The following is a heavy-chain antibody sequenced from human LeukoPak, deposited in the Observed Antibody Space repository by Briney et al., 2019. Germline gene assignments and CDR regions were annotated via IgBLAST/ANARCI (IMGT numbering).Heavy chain of an antibody. D-gene: IGHD5-18*01. CDR3: AKYSTHYFDY. J-gene: IGHJ4*02. CDR1: GFTFSSHA. V-gene: IGHV3-23*01. Sequence: GGSLRLSCAGSGFTFSSHAMSWVRQAPGKGLEWVSAISGSGGSTYYADSVKGRFTISRDNSKNTLYLQMNSLRAEDTAVYYCAKYSTHYFDYWGQGTLVTVSS. CDR2: ISGSGGST.